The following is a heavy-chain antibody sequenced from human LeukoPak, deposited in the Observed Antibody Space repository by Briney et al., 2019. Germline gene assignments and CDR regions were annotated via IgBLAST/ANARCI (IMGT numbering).Heavy chain of an antibody. D-gene: IGHD2-21*02. CDR3: ARVAYCAGDCHHMDS. V-gene: IGHV3-21*01. CDR1: GFTFNTYN. CDR2: ITSSSSYI. Sequence: GESLRLSCAASGFTFNTYNMNWVRQAPGKGLEWVSSITSSSSYIYYADSVKGRFTISRDNAKSSLYLQMNSLRAEDTAVYYCARVAYCAGDCHHMDSWGQGTLVTVSS. J-gene: IGHJ4*02.